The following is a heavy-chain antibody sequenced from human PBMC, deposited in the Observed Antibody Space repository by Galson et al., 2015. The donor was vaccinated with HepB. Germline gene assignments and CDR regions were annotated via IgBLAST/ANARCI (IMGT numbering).Heavy chain of an antibody. CDR2: ISSSSSYI. CDR3: ARDDLPVTYHSPDGMDV. Sequence: SLRLSCAASGFTFSSYSMNWVRQAPGKGLEWVSSISSSSSYIYYADSVKGRFTISRDNAKNSLYLQMNSLRAEDTAVYYCARDDLPVTYHSPDGMDVWGQGTTVTVSS. CDR1: GFTFSSYS. V-gene: IGHV3-21*01. J-gene: IGHJ6*02. D-gene: IGHD1-14*01.